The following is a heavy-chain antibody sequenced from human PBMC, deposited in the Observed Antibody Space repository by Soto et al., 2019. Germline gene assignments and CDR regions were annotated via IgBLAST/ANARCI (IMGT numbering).Heavy chain of an antibody. Sequence: QVQLVESGGGVVQPGRSLRLSCAASGFTFSNYGMHWVRQAPGKGLEWVAVISYDGSNKYYADSVKGRFTISRDNSKNTLYLQMNSLRAEDTAVYSCAKDLLRYFDWSPLDYWGQGTLVTVSS. V-gene: IGHV3-30*18. D-gene: IGHD3-9*01. CDR1: GFTFSNYG. CDR3: AKDLLRYFDWSPLDY. J-gene: IGHJ4*02. CDR2: ISYDGSNK.